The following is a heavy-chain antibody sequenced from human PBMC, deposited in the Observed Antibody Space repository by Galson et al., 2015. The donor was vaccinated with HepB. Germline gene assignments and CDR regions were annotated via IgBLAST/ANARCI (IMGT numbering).Heavy chain of an antibody. Sequence: SLRLSCAASGFSFSDFAMTWVRQAPQAPGKGLEWVSSISSDARNNYYADSLRGRYSISRDNSQSTLYLQMNSLRAEDTAVYYCAKTRCGGSGKPYYFDYWGQGTLVTVSS. V-gene: IGHV3-23*01. D-gene: IGHD2-15*01. CDR3: AKTRCGGSGKPYYFDY. CDR1: GFSFSDFA. CDR2: ISSDARNN. J-gene: IGHJ4*02.